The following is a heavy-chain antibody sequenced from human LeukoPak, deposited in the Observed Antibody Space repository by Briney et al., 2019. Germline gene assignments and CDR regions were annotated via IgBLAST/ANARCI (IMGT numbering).Heavy chain of an antibody. Sequence: GGSLRLSCAASGFPFSTCSMNWVRQAPGKGLEWVSCITASSNYIYYADSVKGRFTISRDNSKNTLYLQMNSLRAEDTAVYYCARGLSGDPYYFDYWGQGTLVTVSS. CDR2: ITASSNYI. V-gene: IGHV3-21*01. J-gene: IGHJ4*02. CDR3: ARGLSGDPYYFDY. D-gene: IGHD7-27*01. CDR1: GFPFSTCS.